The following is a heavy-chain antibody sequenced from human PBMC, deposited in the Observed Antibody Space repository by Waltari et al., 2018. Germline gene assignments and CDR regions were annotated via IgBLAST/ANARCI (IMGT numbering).Heavy chain of an antibody. CDR2: IYHSGST. CDR1: GGSISSSNW. J-gene: IGHJ6*02. Sequence: QVQLQESGPGLVKPSGTLSLTCAVSGGSISSSNWWSWVRQPPGKGLEWIGEIYHSGSTNYNPSLKSRVTISVDKSKNQFSLKLSSVTAADTAVYYCARTQITIFGVVNYYYYGMDVWGQGTTVTVSS. V-gene: IGHV4-4*02. D-gene: IGHD3-3*01. CDR3: ARTQITIFGVVNYYYYGMDV.